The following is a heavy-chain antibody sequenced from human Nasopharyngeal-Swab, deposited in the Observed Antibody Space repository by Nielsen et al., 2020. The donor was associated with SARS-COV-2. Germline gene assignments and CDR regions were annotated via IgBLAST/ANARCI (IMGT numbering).Heavy chain of an antibody. CDR1: GYTFSSYA. D-gene: IGHD3-3*01. Sequence: GGSLRLSCAASGYTFSSYAMNWVRQAPGKGLEWVSTSASDDNTFYADPVKGRFTISRDKSKSTVHLQMNSLRAEDTAVYFCAKVRFSMYFFDMDGWGQGTTVTVSS. CDR2: SASDDNT. CDR3: AKVRFSMYFFDMDG. J-gene: IGHJ6*03. V-gene: IGHV3-23*01.